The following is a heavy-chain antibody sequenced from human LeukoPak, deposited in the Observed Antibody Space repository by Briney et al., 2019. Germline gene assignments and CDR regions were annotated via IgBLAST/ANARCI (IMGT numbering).Heavy chain of an antibody. CDR1: GFTFSSYA. J-gene: IGHJ3*02. V-gene: IGHV3-30-3*01. CDR3: ARGRKQWLDAFDI. Sequence: PGGSLRLSCAASGFTFSSYAMHWVRQAPGKGLEWVAVISYDGSNKYYADSVKGRFTIPRDNSKNTLYLQMNSLRAEDTAVYYCARGRKQWLDAFDIWGQGTMVTVSS. CDR2: ISYDGSNK. D-gene: IGHD6-19*01.